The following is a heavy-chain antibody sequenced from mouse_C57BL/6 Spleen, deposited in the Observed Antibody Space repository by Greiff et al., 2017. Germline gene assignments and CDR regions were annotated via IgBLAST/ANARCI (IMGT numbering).Heavy chain of an antibody. D-gene: IGHD2-1*01. CDR1: GYSFTDYN. J-gene: IGHJ3*01. Sequence: VQLQQSGPELVKPGASVKISCKASGYSFTDYNMNWVKQSNGKSLEWIGVINPNYGTTSYNQKFKGKATLTADQSSSTAYMQLNSLTSEDSAVYYCARSDYYGNYVWFAYWGQGTLVTVSA. CDR3: ARSDYYGNYVWFAY. CDR2: INPNYGTT. V-gene: IGHV1-39*01.